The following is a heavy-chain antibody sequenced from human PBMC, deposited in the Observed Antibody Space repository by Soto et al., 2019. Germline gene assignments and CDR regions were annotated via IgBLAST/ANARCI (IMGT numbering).Heavy chain of an antibody. Sequence: GGSLRLSCAASGFTFDDYAMHWVRQAPGKGLEWVSGISWNSGSIGYADSVKGRFTISRDNAKNSLYLQMNSLRAEDTALYYCAKAVQLEPSGRFGYFDYWGQGTLVTVSS. CDR1: GFTFDDYA. V-gene: IGHV3-9*01. D-gene: IGHD1-1*01. CDR3: AKAVQLEPSGRFGYFDY. CDR2: ISWNSGSI. J-gene: IGHJ4*02.